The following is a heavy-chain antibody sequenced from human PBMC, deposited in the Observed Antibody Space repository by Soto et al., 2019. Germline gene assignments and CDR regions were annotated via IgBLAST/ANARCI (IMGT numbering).Heavy chain of an antibody. D-gene: IGHD2-21*01. CDR2: INQDGSDK. Sequence: EVQVVESGGGLVQPGGSLRLSCAASGFTFGIHWMTWVRQVPGKGLEWVANINQDGSDKYYVDSVKGRFIIYRDNAKDSLYLQMNSLRVEDTAVYYCATSMRHTLDPWGQGTLVTVS. V-gene: IGHV3-7*01. CDR1: GFTFGIHW. J-gene: IGHJ5*02. CDR3: ATSMRHTLDP.